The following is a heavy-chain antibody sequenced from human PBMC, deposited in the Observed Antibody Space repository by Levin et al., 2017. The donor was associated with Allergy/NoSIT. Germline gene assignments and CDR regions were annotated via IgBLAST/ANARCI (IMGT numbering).Heavy chain of an antibody. CDR3: ARCTMVPNRYYYYMDV. J-gene: IGHJ6*03. Sequence: SQTLSLTCTVSGGSISSSSYYWGWIRQPPGKGLEWIGSIYYSGSTYYNPSLKSRVTISVDTSKNQFSLKLSSVTAADTAVYYCARCTMVPNRYYYYMDVWGKGTTVTVSS. V-gene: IGHV4-39*01. CDR2: IYYSGST. CDR1: GGSISSSSYY. D-gene: IGHD3-10*01.